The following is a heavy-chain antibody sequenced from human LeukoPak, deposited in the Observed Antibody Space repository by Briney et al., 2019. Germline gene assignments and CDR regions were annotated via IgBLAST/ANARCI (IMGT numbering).Heavy chain of an antibody. D-gene: IGHD3-10*01. CDR2: INPSGSFT. Sequence: GGSLRLSCAASGFIFSSNWMHWVRQVPGKGLVWVSLINPSGSFTTYADSVKGRFTISRDNAKNTLYLQMNSLRAEDTAVYYCAKILGIHGSGSFWGQGTLVTVSS. J-gene: IGHJ4*02. CDR3: AKILGIHGSGSF. V-gene: IGHV3-74*01. CDR1: GFIFSSNW.